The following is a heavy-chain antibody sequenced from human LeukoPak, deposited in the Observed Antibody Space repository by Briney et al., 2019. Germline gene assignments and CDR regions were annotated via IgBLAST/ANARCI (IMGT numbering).Heavy chain of an antibody. CDR3: ARGTVLTIFGAVMTLTNYYYYYGMDV. Sequence: EASVKVSCTASGYTFTSYAMNWVRQAPGQGLEWMGWINTNTGNPTYAQGFTGRFVFSLDTSVSTAYLQISSLKAEDTAVYYCARGTVLTIFGAVMTLTNYYYYYGMDVWGQGTTVTVSS. J-gene: IGHJ6*02. D-gene: IGHD3-3*01. V-gene: IGHV7-4-1*02. CDR2: INTNTGNP. CDR1: GYTFTSYA.